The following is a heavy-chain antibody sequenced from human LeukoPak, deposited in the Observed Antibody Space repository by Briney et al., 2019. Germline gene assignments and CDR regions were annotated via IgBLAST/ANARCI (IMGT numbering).Heavy chain of an antibody. CDR1: GFTFSSYA. Sequence: GSLRLSCAASGFTFSSYAMSWVRQAPGKGLEWIGEILHSGSTNYNPSLKSRVTISVDTSNNQFSLKLTSVTAADTAMYYCGRNAAYCIDCWGQGILVTVSS. CDR3: GRNAAYCIDC. CDR2: ILHSGST. V-gene: IGHV4-34*12. J-gene: IGHJ1*01. D-gene: IGHD3-9*01.